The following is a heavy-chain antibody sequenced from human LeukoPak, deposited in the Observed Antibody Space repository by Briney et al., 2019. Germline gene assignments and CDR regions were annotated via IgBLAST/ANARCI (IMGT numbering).Heavy chain of an antibody. J-gene: IGHJ4*01. CDR3: AREGSGASLAYYFDY. V-gene: IGHV3-21*01. CDR2: ISSSSSYI. CDR1: GFTFSSYS. D-gene: IGHD6-19*01. Sequence: PGGSLRLSCAASGFTFSSYSMNWVRQAPGKGLEGVSSISSSSSYIYYADSVKGRFTISRDNAKNSLYLQMNSLRAEDTAVYYCAREGSGASLAYYFDYWGQGTLVTVSS.